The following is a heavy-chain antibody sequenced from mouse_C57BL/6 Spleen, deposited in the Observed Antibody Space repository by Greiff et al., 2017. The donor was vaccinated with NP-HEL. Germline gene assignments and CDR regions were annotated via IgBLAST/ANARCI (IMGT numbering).Heavy chain of an antibody. V-gene: IGHV1-53*01. J-gene: IGHJ4*01. CDR1: GYTFTSYW. CDR2: INPSNGGT. D-gene: IGHD2-4*01. CDR3: ARGDYDVFYAMDY. Sequence: VQLQQSGTELVKPGASVKLSCKASGYTFTSYWMHWVKQRPGQGLEWIGNINPSNGGTNYNEKFKSKATLTVDKSSSTAYMQLSSLTFEDAAVYYCARGDYDVFYAMDYWGQGTSVTVSS.